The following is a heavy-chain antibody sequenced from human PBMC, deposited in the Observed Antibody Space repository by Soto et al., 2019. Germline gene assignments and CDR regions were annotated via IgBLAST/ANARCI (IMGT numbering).Heavy chain of an antibody. Sequence: GSGPTLVNPTQTLTLTCTFSGFSVSTSAVGVAWIRQPPGKALEWLALIYWDDDKRYSPFLQSRVTITKDASKNQVVLTMTNMDPVDTATYYCAHKGGRGAGMDVWGQGTTVTVSS. J-gene: IGHJ6*02. V-gene: IGHV2-5*02. D-gene: IGHD2-15*01. CDR2: IYWDDDK. CDR1: GFSVSTSAVG. CDR3: AHKGGRGAGMDV.